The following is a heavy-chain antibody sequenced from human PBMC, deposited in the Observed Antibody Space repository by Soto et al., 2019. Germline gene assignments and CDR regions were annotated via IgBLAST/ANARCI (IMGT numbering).Heavy chain of an antibody. CDR1: GYTFTSYG. V-gene: IGHV1-18*01. J-gene: IGHJ6*03. Sequence: QVQLVQSGAEVKKPGASVKVSCKASGYTFTSYGISWVRQAPGQGLEWMGWISAYNGNTNYAQKVQGRVTMTTDTCTSTAYMELRSLRSDDTAVYYCARDNYDILTGSSNGGPYYYYMDVWGKGTTVTVSS. D-gene: IGHD3-9*01. CDR3: ARDNYDILTGSSNGGPYYYYMDV. CDR2: ISAYNGNT.